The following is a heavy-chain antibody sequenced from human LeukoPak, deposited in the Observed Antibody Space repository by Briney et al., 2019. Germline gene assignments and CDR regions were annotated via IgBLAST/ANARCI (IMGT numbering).Heavy chain of an antibody. CDR3: AIPPNRNWDY. CDR1: GFTFRNYW. CDR2: INEGGNEK. D-gene: IGHD1-1*01. Sequence: GGSLRLSCAASGFTFRNYWMSWVRQVPGKGLEWVVNINEGGNEKNYADSVKGRFTASRDNAQNSLYLQMNSLRVEDTAVYYCAIPPNRNWDYWGQETLVTVSS. J-gene: IGHJ4*02. V-gene: IGHV3-7*03.